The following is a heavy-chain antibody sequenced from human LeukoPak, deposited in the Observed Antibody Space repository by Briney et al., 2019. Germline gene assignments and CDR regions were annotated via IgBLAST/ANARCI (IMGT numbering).Heavy chain of an antibody. CDR2: IYYSGST. CDR3: ARDRRYCSSTSCPADAFDI. CDR1: GGSISSSSYY. Sequence: SETLSLTCTVSGGSISSSSYYWGWIRQPPGKGLEWIGSIYYSGSTYYNPSLKSRVTMSVDTSKNQFSLKLSSVTAADTAVYYCARDRRYCSSTSCPADAFDIWGQGTMVTVSS. D-gene: IGHD2-2*01. V-gene: IGHV4-39*07. J-gene: IGHJ3*02.